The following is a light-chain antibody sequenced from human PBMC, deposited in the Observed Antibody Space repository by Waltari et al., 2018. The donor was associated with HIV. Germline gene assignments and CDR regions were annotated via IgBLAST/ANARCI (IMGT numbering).Light chain of an antibody. Sequence: QSALTQPASVSGSPGQSITVSCTGTSSDIGSYNYVSWYQQTPGTAPKLVIYEVNNRPSRISTRFSGSKSGTTASLTISGLQTEDEAHYYCSSFTTSNTLLFGGGTKVTVL. CDR3: SSFTTSNTLL. V-gene: IGLV2-14*01. CDR2: EVN. J-gene: IGLJ2*01. CDR1: SSDIGSYNY.